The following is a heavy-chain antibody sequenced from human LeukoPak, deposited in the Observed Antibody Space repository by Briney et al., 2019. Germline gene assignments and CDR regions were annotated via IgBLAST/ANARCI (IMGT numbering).Heavy chain of an antibody. J-gene: IGHJ4*02. D-gene: IGHD3-10*01. Sequence: EGSLRLSCAASGFTFSSYAMSWVRQAPGKGLEWVSAISGSGGSTYYAHSVKGRFTISRDNSKNTLYLQMNSLRAEDTAVYYCANPPPAYGSGSYPFDYWGQGTLVTVSS. CDR3: ANPPPAYGSGSYPFDY. CDR2: ISGSGGST. CDR1: GFTFSSYA. V-gene: IGHV3-23*01.